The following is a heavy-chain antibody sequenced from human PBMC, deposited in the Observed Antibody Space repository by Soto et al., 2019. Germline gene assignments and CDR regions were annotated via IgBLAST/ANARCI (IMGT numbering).Heavy chain of an antibody. CDR3: ARTYSSGWYGLGAFDI. CDR1: GGSISSYY. J-gene: IGHJ3*02. D-gene: IGHD6-13*01. V-gene: IGHV4-59*08. CDR2: IYYSGST. Sequence: QVQLQESGPGLVKPSETLSLTCTVSGGSISSYYWSWIRQPPGKGLEWIGYIYYSGSTNYNPSLKSRVTISVDTSKNQFSLKLSSVTAADTAVYYCARTYSSGWYGLGAFDIWGQGTMVTVSS.